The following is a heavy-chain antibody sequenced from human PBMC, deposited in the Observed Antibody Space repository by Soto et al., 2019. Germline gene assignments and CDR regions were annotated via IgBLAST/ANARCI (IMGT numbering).Heavy chain of an antibody. Sequence: GGSLRLSCSASGFIFSESTIYWVPQVPGKGLEAISAVSTSGRSTYYADSVKDRFTISRDNSKNTLFLQMGSLRPEDTAIYYCVKQAHGLDGVAFDYWGQGTQVTVYS. CDR3: VKQAHGLDGVAFDY. CDR2: VSTSGRST. V-gene: IGHV3-64D*06. D-gene: IGHD2-15*01. J-gene: IGHJ4*02. CDR1: GFIFSEST.